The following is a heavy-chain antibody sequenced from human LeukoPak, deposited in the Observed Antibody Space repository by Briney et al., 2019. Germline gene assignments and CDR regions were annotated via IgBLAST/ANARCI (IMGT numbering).Heavy chain of an antibody. Sequence: PSETLSLTCTVSGGSISSRTYYWGWIRQPPGKGLEWIGNIYYSGSTYYNPSLKSRITMSVDTSKNQFSLKLSSVTAADTAVYYCARPGIAAADYYYYYMDVWGKGTTVTISS. CDR2: IYYSGST. V-gene: IGHV4-39*07. D-gene: IGHD6-13*01. J-gene: IGHJ6*03. CDR3: ARPGIAAADYYYYYMDV. CDR1: GGSISSRTYY.